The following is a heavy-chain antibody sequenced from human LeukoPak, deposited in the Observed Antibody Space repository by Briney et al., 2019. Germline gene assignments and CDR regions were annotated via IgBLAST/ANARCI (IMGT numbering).Heavy chain of an antibody. CDR1: GFTFSSYG. V-gene: IGHV3-33*01. D-gene: IGHD3-22*01. CDR2: IWYDGNDK. CDR3: ARPSGSGSPHHNWFDP. Sequence: GGSLRLSCAASGFTFSSYGMHWVRQAPGKGLEWVAVIWYDGNDKYYADSVKGRFTIFRDNSKNTVYLQMNSLRAEDTAVYSCARPSGSGSPHHNWFDPWGQGTLVTVSS. J-gene: IGHJ5*02.